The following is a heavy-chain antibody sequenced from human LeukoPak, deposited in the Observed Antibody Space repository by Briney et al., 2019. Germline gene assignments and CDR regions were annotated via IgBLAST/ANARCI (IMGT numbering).Heavy chain of an antibody. Sequence: ASVKVSCKAFGVTLIGYHMHWVRQAPGRRPEWVGWIDRISGASSPAQKFQGRVTMTRDTSMSTFYMDMSGLTSDDTAIYHCAISDYMWGFASWGVGTQVTVSS. D-gene: IGHD3-16*01. CDR1: GVTLIGYH. J-gene: IGHJ4*02. V-gene: IGHV1-2*02. CDR3: AISDYMWGFAS. CDR2: IDRISGAS.